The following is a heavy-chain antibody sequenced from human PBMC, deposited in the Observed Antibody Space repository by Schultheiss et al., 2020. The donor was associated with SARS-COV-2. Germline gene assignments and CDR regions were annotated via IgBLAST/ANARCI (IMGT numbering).Heavy chain of an antibody. J-gene: IGHJ4*02. Sequence: GESLKISCAASGFTFSSYSMNWVRQAPGKGLEWVSSISSSSSYIYYADSVKGRFTISRDNSKNTLYLQMNSLRAEDTAVYYCARSRDRADYWGQGTLVTVSS. CDR1: GFTFSSYS. CDR2: ISSSSSYI. D-gene: IGHD2-21*02. V-gene: IGHV3-21*01. CDR3: ARSRDRADY.